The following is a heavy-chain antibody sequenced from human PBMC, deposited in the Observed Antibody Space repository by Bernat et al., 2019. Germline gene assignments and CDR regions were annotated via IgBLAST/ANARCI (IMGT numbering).Heavy chain of an antibody. CDR2: ISGSGTTI. CDR3: VRAFEY. Sequence: VQLVESGGGVVQPGRSLRLSCAASGFTFSNYNMNWVRQAPGKGLEWVSHISGSGTTIYNADSVKGRFTISRDNAKNSLYLQMNSLRAEDTAVYYCVRAFEYWGQGTLVTVSS. J-gene: IGHJ4*02. V-gene: IGHV3-48*01. D-gene: IGHD3-10*01. CDR1: GFTFSNYN.